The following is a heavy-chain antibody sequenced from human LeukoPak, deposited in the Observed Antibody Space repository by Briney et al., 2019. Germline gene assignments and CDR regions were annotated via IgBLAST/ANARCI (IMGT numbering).Heavy chain of an antibody. V-gene: IGHV3-48*01. CDR2: IIGSGSST. D-gene: IGHD2-15*01. CDR1: GFTFSSSN. CDR3: ASDVIGATNH. Sequence: GGSLRLSCAASGFTFSSSNMYWARQTPGKGLEWLSYIIGSGSSTYYAASVKGRFTISRDNAKKSLYLQMNSLRAEDTAVYHCASDVIGATNHWGQRTLVTVSS. J-gene: IGHJ5*02.